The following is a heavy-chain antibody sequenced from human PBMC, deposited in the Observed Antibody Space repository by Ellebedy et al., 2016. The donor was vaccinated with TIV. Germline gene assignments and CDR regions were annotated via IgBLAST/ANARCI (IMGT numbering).Heavy chain of an antibody. D-gene: IGHD2-2*02. J-gene: IGHJ6*02. CDR1: GYTFTSYA. CDR2: INAGNGNT. Sequence: ASVKVSCXASGYTFTSYAMHWVRQAPGQRLEWMGWINAGNGNTKYSQKFQGRVTITRDTSASTAYMELSSLRSEDTAVYYCARVIVVVPAAIGHYGMDVWGQGTTVTVSS. CDR3: ARVIVVVPAAIGHYGMDV. V-gene: IGHV1-3*01.